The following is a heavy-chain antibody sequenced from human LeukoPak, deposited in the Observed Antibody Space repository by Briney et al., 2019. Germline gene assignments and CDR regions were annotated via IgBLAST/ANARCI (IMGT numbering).Heavy chain of an antibody. J-gene: IGHJ4*02. Sequence: GGTLRLSCAASGFTFSSYSMNWVRQAPGQGLEWVSSISSSSSYIYYADSVKGRFTISRDNAKNSLYLQMDSLRAEDTAVYYCARAYYGSGTSHFDSWGQGTLVTVSS. D-gene: IGHD3-10*01. CDR1: GFTFSSYS. V-gene: IGHV3-21*01. CDR2: ISSSSSYI. CDR3: ARAYYGSGTSHFDS.